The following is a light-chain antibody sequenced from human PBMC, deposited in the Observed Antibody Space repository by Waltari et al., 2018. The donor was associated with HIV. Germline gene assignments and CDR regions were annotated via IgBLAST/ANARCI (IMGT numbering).Light chain of an antibody. CDR2: EVT. Sequence: SALTQPPSASGSPGQSVTISCTGTSRDVGGYNHVSWYQQHPGKAPQRLVYEVTKRPPGVPNRLSGSKSGNTASLTVSGLQAEDEADDYWVSYAGVRDRWVFGGGTKLTVL. J-gene: IGLJ3*02. V-gene: IGLV2-8*01. CDR3: VSYAGVRDRWV. CDR1: SRDVGGYNH.